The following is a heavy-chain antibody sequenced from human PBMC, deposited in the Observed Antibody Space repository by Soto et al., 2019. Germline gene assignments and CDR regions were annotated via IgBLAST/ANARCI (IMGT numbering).Heavy chain of an antibody. CDR3: AKDSTAYSSAYDFDS. Sequence: EVQLLESGGGLVQPGGSLSLSCAASGFTFSSYAMSWVRQAPGKGLEWVSTLSGSGGSTYSADSVNGRFTISRDNSKNTRYLQMNSLRAEDTAVYYCAKDSTAYSSAYDFDSWGQGTLVTVSS. D-gene: IGHD6-6*01. CDR1: GFTFSSYA. J-gene: IGHJ4*02. V-gene: IGHV3-23*01. CDR2: LSGSGGST.